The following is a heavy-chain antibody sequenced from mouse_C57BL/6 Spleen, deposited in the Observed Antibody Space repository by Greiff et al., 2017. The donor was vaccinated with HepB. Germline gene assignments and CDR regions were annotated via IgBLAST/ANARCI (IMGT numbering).Heavy chain of an antibody. V-gene: IGHV1-82*01. CDR1: GYAFSSSW. CDR2: IYPGDGDT. Sequence: VKLQQSGPELVKPGASVKISCKASGYAFSSSWMNWVKQRPGKGLEWIGRIYPGDGDTNYNGKFKGKATLTADKSSSTAYMQLSSLTSEDSAVYFCARREMDYWGQGTSVTVSS. J-gene: IGHJ4*01. CDR3: ARREMDY.